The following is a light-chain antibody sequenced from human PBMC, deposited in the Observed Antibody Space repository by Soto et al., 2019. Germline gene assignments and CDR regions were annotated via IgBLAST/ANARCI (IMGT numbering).Light chain of an antibody. J-gene: IGLJ3*02. CDR2: EVN. Sequence: QSALTQPASVSASPGQSITISCTGTSSDIGTYNYVSWYQQHPGKAPKLMIFEVNNRPSWVSNRFSGSKSGNTASLTVSGLQAEDEADYYCSSYKTTHTWVFGGGTKLTVL. CDR1: SSDIGTYNY. V-gene: IGLV2-14*01. CDR3: SSYKTTHTWV.